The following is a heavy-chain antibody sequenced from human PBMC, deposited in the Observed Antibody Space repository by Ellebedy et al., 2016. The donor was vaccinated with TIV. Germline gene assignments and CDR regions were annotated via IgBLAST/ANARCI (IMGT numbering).Heavy chain of an antibody. CDR3: ARLDGGIAAAGTRDY. Sequence: AASVKVSCKASGYTFTSYYMHWVRQAPGQGLEWMGIINPSGGSTSYAQKFQGRVTMTRDTSTSTVYMELSSLRSEDTAVYYCARLDGGIAAAGTRDYWGQGTLVTVSS. CDR1: GYTFTSYY. J-gene: IGHJ4*02. V-gene: IGHV1-46*01. CDR2: INPSGGST. D-gene: IGHD6-13*01.